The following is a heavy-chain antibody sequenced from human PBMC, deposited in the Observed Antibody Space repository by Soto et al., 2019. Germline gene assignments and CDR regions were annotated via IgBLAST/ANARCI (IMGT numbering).Heavy chain of an antibody. CDR1: GFTFSSYA. CDR2: ISGSGGST. CDR3: ARPAYCSGGSCSLYYYYYMDV. Sequence: GGSLRLSCAASGFTFSSYAMSWVRQAPGKGLEWVSAISGSGGSTYYADPVKGRFTISRDNSKNTLYLQMNSLRAEDTAVYYCARPAYCSGGSCSLYYYYYMDVWGKGTTVTVSS. V-gene: IGHV3-23*01. J-gene: IGHJ6*03. D-gene: IGHD2-15*01.